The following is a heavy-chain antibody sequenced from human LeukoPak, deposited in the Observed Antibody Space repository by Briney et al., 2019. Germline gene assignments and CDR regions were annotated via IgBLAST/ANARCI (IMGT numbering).Heavy chain of an antibody. CDR3: ASGRQLGY. CDR1: GFTFDDYA. J-gene: IGHJ4*02. Sequence: KPGRSLRLSCAASGFTFDDYAMHWVRQAPGKGLEWVSGISWNSGSIGYADSVKGRFTISRDNAKNSLYLQMNSLRAEDTAVYYCASGRQLGYWGQGTLVTVSS. V-gene: IGHV3-9*01. CDR2: ISWNSGSI. D-gene: IGHD6-13*01.